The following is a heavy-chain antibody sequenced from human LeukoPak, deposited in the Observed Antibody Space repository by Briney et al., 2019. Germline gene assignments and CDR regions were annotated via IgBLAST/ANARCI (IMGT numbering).Heavy chain of an antibody. V-gene: IGHV3-11*01. Sequence: GGSLRLSCAASGFTFSDHYMSWIRQAPGKGLEWVSYISSSGSTIYYADSVKGRFTISRDNAKNSLYLQMNSLRAEDTAVYYCARWYYYDSSGYNYWGQGTLATVSS. J-gene: IGHJ4*02. D-gene: IGHD3-22*01. CDR1: GFTFSDHY. CDR3: ARWYYYDSSGYNY. CDR2: ISSSGSTI.